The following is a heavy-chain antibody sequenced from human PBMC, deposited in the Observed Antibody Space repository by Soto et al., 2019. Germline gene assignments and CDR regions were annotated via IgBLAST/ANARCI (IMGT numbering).Heavy chain of an antibody. D-gene: IGHD2-15*01. J-gene: IGHJ6*02. CDR2: ITSAATDI. Sequence: GGSLRLSCAGSGFVFSNYDMAWVRQAPGKGLEWIAYITSAATDIYYADSLKGRFTISRYNAKNSLYLQMNSLRAEDTAVYYCARDRSPLRRIVVVVAAPRYYGMDVWGQGTTVTVSS. CDR1: GFVFSNYD. V-gene: IGHV3-48*03. CDR3: ARDRSPLRRIVVVVAAPRYYGMDV.